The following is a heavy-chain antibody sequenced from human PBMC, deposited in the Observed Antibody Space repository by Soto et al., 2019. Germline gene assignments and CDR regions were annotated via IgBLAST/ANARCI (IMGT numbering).Heavy chain of an antibody. Sequence: SETLSLTCGVSGYSISSGYYWAWIRQPPGKGLEWIGTIYHNGNTYYNPSLKSRVTISVDTSNNQFSLKLTSVTAADTAVYFCARPIETGSSGYYHWGQGTLVTVSS. CDR1: GYSISSGYY. CDR2: IYHNGNT. D-gene: IGHD3-22*01. CDR3: ARPIETGSSGYYH. J-gene: IGHJ4*02. V-gene: IGHV4-38-2*01.